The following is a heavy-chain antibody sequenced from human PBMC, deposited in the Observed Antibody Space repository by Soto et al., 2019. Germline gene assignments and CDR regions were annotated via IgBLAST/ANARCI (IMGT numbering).Heavy chain of an antibody. CDR1: GFTFSSYA. V-gene: IGHV3-23*01. J-gene: IGHJ4*02. CDR2: ISGSGGST. Sequence: GGSLRLSCAASGFTFSSYAMSWVRQAPGKGLEWVSAISGSGGSTYYADSVKGRFTISRDNSKNTLYLQMNSLRAEDTAVYYCAKDPNYYDSSGYYSGTDFDYWGQGTLVTVSS. CDR3: AKDPNYYDSSGYYSGTDFDY. D-gene: IGHD3-22*01.